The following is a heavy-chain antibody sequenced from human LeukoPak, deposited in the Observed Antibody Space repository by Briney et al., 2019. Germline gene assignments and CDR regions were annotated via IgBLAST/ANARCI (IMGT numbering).Heavy chain of an antibody. V-gene: IGHV3-9*01. D-gene: IGHD6-13*01. CDR1: GFTFDDYA. Sequence: PGGSLRLSSAASGFTFDDYAMHWVRQAPGKGLEWVSGISWNSGSIGYVDSVKGRFTISRDNAKNSLYLQMNSLRAEDTALYHCARVGASPGYSSSWYLFDYWGQGTLVTVSS. J-gene: IGHJ4*02. CDR3: ARVGASPGYSSSWYLFDY. CDR2: ISWNSGSI.